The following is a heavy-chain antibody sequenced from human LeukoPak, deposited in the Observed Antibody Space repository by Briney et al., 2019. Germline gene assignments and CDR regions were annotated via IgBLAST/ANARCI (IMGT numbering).Heavy chain of an antibody. J-gene: IGHJ3*02. CDR1: GGSISSYY. CDR3: ARLHQGAFDI. CDR2: IYYSGST. V-gene: IGHV4-59*12. Sequence: SETLSLTCTVSGGSISSYYWSWIRQPPGEGLEWIGYIYYSGSTNYNPSLKSRVTISVDTSKNQFSLKLSSVTAADTAVYYCARLHQGAFDIWGQGTMVTVSS.